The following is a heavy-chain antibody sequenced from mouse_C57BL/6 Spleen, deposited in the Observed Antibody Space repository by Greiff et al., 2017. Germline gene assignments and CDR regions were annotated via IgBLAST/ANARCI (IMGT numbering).Heavy chain of an antibody. Sequence: QVQLQQSGAELARPGASVKMSCKASGYTFTSYTMHWVKQRPGQGLEWIGYINPSSGYTKYNQKFKDKATLTADKSSSTASMQLSSLTSEDSAVYYCARSPTGTGAMDYWGQGTSVTVSS. D-gene: IGHD4-1*02. V-gene: IGHV1-4*01. CDR3: ARSPTGTGAMDY. CDR1: GYTFTSYT. J-gene: IGHJ4*01. CDR2: INPSSGYT.